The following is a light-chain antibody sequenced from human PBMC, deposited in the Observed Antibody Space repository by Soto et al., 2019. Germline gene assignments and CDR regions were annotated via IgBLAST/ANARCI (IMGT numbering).Light chain of an antibody. CDR2: EVS. CDR1: SSDVGGYNY. Sequence: QSALTQPASVSGSPGQSITISCTGTSSDVGGYNYVSWYQQHPGKAPKLMIYEVSNRPSSISNRFSGSKSGNTASLTISGIQAEDEADYYCSSYTTSSTRVFGTGTKLTVL. V-gene: IGLV2-14*01. J-gene: IGLJ1*01. CDR3: SSYTTSSTRV.